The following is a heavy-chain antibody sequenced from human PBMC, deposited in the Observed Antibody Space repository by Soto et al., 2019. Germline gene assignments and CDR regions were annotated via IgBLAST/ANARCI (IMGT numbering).Heavy chain of an antibody. CDR3: AAPRDEYGSGVSWFTYGMDI. V-gene: IGHV3-23*01. CDR1: GFTFRDFD. Sequence: GSLRLSCEASGFTFRDFDIYWVRQAAGEGLECVASLDGAGGSTYYAESVRGRFSISRDNSQNTLFLQMKRLTVDDTAIYYCAAPRDEYGSGVSWFTYGMDIWGQGTTVTVSS. CDR2: LDGAGGST. J-gene: IGHJ6*02. D-gene: IGHD3-10*01.